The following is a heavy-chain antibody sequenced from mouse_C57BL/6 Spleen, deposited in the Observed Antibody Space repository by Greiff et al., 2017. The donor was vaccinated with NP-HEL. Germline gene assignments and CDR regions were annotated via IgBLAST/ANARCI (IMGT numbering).Heavy chain of an antibody. V-gene: IGHV1-82*01. Sequence: VQLQQSGPELVKPGASVKISCKASGYAFSSSWMNWVKQRPGKGLEWIGRIYPGDGDTNYNGKFKGKATLTADKSSSTAYMQLSSLTSEDSAVYFCARSDYYGSSPAWFADWGQGTLVTVSA. D-gene: IGHD1-1*01. CDR3: ARSDYYGSSPAWFAD. CDR1: GYAFSSSW. CDR2: IYPGDGDT. J-gene: IGHJ3*01.